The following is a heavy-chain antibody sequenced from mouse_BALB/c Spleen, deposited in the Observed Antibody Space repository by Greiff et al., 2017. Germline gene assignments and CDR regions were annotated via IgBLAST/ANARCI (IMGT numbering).Heavy chain of an antibody. Sequence: VQLQQSGPELVKPGASVKISCKASGYAFSSSWMNWVKQRPGQGLEWIGRIYPGDGDTNYNGKFKGKATLTADKSSSTAYMQLSSLTSVDSAVYFCARSAYYRSYYAMDYWGQGTSVTVSS. CDR1: GYAFSSSW. D-gene: IGHD2-14*01. CDR3: ARSAYYRSYYAMDY. J-gene: IGHJ4*01. V-gene: IGHV1-82*01. CDR2: IYPGDGDT.